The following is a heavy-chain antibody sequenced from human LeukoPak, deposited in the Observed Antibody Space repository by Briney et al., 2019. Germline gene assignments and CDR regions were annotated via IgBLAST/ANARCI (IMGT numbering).Heavy chain of an antibody. CDR3: ARDRRVIAARPYYMDV. CDR1: GFTFSSYS. V-gene: IGHV3-21*05. D-gene: IGHD6-6*01. J-gene: IGHJ6*03. Sequence: GGSLRLSCAASGFTFSSYSMNWVRQAPGKGLEWVSYISSSSSYIYYAVSVKGRFTISRDNAKNPLYLQMNSLRAEDTAVYYCARDRRVIAARPYYMDVWGKGTTVTVSS. CDR2: ISSSSSYI.